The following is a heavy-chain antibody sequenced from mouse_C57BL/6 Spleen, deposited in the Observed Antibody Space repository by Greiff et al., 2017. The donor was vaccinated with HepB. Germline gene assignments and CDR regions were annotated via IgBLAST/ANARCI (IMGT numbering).Heavy chain of an antibody. CDR2: IHPNSGST. CDR3: ARCPFYYYGSSYGYFDV. D-gene: IGHD1-1*01. CDR1: GYTFTSYW. Sequence: VQLQQPGAELVKPGASVKLSCKASGYTFTSYWMHWVKQRPGQGLEWIGMIHPNSGSTNYNEKFKSKATLTVDKSSSTAYMQLSSLTSEDSAVYYCARCPFYYYGSSYGYFDVWGTGTTVTVSS. J-gene: IGHJ1*03. V-gene: IGHV1-64*01.